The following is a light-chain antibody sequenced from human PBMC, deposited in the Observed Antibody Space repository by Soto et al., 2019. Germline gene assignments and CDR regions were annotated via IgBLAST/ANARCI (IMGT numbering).Light chain of an antibody. J-gene: IGLJ1*01. CDR3: SSWDASLNGYV. CDR2: NSF. V-gene: IGLV1-44*01. CDR1: SSNIGSKT. Sequence: QSALTQPPSASGTPGQRVTISCSGGSSNIGSKTVNWYQQLPGTVPKLLIYNSFQRPSGVPDRFSASKSGTSASLAISGLQSEDEADYYCSSWDASLNGYVFGTGTKVTVL.